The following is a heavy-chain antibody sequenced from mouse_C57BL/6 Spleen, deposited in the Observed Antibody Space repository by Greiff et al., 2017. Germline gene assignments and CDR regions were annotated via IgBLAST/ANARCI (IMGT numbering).Heavy chain of an antibody. V-gene: IGHV1-69*01. J-gene: IGHJ2*01. Sequence: QVQLQQPGAELVMPGASVKLSCKASGYTFTSYWMHWVKQRPGQGLEWIGEIDPSDSYTNYNQKFKGKSTLTVDKSSSTAYMQLSSLTSEDSAVYYCARPDSSVQDYFDYWGQGTTLTVSS. CDR3: ARPDSSVQDYFDY. CDR2: IDPSDSYT. D-gene: IGHD3-2*02. CDR1: GYTFTSYW.